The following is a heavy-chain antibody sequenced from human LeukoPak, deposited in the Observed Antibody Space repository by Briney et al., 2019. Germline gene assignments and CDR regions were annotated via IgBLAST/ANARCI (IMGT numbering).Heavy chain of an antibody. V-gene: IGHV4-39*01. CDR1: GGSISSSSYY. Sequence: PSETLSLTCTVSGGSISSSSYYWGWIRQPPGKGLEWIGSIYYSGSTYYNPSFKSRVAISVDTSKNQFSLKLSSVTAADTAVYYCATSLYDNYDSSGYYVDYWGQGTLVSVSS. J-gene: IGHJ4*02. CDR3: ATSLYDNYDSSGYYVDY. CDR2: IYYSGST. D-gene: IGHD3-22*01.